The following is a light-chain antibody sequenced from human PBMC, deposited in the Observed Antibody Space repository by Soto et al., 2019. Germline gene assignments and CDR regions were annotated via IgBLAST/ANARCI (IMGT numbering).Light chain of an antibody. CDR3: LQHNTYPYT. Sequence: DVQMAQSPSAMSASVGDRVTIACRASQDISRFVAWFQHKPGRAPERLIYETSNLQPGVPSRFSGSGSGTEFTLAISGLQPEDFATYYCLQHNTYPYTFGQGDKLEIK. CDR2: ETS. V-gene: IGKV1-17*03. J-gene: IGKJ2*01. CDR1: QDISRF.